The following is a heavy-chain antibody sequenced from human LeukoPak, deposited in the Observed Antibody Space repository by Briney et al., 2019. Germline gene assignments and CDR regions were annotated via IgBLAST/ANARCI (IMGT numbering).Heavy chain of an antibody. J-gene: IGHJ4*02. CDR1: GFTFSSYA. CDR3: ARVAMSDSSGYCDY. V-gene: IGHV3-33*01. Sequence: GRSLRLSCAASGFTFSSYATHWVRQAPGKGLEWVAVIWYDGSNENYADSVRGRFTVSRDNSKNTLYLHMSSVRAEDTAVYYCARVAMSDSSGYCDYWGQGTLVTVSS. CDR2: IWYDGSNE. D-gene: IGHD3-22*01.